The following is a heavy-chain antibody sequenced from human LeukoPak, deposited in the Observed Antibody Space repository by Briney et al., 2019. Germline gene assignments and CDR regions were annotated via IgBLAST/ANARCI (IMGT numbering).Heavy chain of an antibody. CDR3: ARLVGPYSSSLIDY. Sequence: SETLSLTCTVAGGSISSYYWSWIRQPPGKGLEWIGYIYTSGSTNYNPSLKSRVTISVDTSKNQFSLKLSSVTAADTAVYYCARLVGPYSSSLIDYWGQGTLVTVSS. CDR2: IYTSGST. V-gene: IGHV4-4*09. J-gene: IGHJ4*02. CDR1: GGSISSYY. D-gene: IGHD6-6*01.